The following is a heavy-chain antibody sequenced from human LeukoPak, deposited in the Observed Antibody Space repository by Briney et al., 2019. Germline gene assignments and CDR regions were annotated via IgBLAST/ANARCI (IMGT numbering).Heavy chain of an antibody. J-gene: IGHJ4*02. CDR2: ISYDGSNK. CDR3: AREMNDYYDSSGYYPDY. Sequence: PGGSLRLSCAASGFTFSSYAMHWVRQAPGKGLEWVAVISYDGSNKYYADSVKGRFTISRDNSKNTLYLQVNSLRAEDTAVYYCAREMNDYYDSSGYYPDYWGPGTLVTVSS. CDR1: GFTFSSYA. V-gene: IGHV3-30-3*01. D-gene: IGHD3-22*01.